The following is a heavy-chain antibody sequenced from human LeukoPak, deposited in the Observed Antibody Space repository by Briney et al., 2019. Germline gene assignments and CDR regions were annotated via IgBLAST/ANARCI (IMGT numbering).Heavy chain of an antibody. J-gene: IGHJ4*02. Sequence: PGGSLSLSSAASGFTFDDFGMSWLAHAPGKGLEWVSGIIWNGGSTSYADSVKGRFTISRDNAKNSLYLQMSSLRAEDTALYYCARDRRGSGSPSDYWGQGTLVTVSS. V-gene: IGHV3-20*03. CDR2: IIWNGGST. CDR3: ARDRRGSGSPSDY. D-gene: IGHD3-10*01. CDR1: GFTFDDFG.